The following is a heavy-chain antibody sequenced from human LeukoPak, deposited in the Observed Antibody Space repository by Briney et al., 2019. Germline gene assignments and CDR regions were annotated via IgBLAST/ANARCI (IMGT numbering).Heavy chain of an antibody. CDR2: ISSSSRNI. Sequence: GGSLRLSCAASGFTFSSYSMNWARQAPGKGLEWVSSISSSSRNIYYTDSMKGRFTIYRDNAKNSMYLQINSLRTTDPAVTYCASMDGRDVWGKGTTVTVSS. V-gene: IGHV3-21*01. CDR3: ASMDGRDV. J-gene: IGHJ6*04. D-gene: IGHD5-24*01. CDR1: GFTFSSYS.